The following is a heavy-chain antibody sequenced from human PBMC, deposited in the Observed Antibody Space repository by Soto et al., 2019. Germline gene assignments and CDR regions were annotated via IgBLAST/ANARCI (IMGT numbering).Heavy chain of an antibody. Sequence: ELLSLTCTVSGGCVSSGSYYWSWIRQPPGKGLEWIGYIYYSGSTNYNPSLKSRVTISVDTSKDQFSLKLSSVTAADTAVYYCARVPLINSGWYVGYFDYWGQGTLVTVSS. D-gene: IGHD6-19*01. J-gene: IGHJ4*02. CDR1: GGCVSSGSYY. CDR2: IYYSGST. V-gene: IGHV4-61*01. CDR3: ARVPLINSGWYVGYFDY.